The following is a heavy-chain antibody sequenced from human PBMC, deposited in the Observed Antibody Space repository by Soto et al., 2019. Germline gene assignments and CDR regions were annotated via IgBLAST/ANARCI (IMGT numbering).Heavy chain of an antibody. CDR1: GGTFSSYA. D-gene: IGHD3-22*01. CDR3: ARGRNYYDSSGYSHGPCYFDY. J-gene: IGHJ4*02. Sequence: ASVKISCKASGGTFSSYAISWVRQAPGQGLEWMGGIIPIFGTANYAQKFQGRVTITADESTSTAYMELSSLRSEDTAVYYCARGRNYYDSSGYSHGPCYFDYWGQGTLVTVSS. V-gene: IGHV1-69*13. CDR2: IIPIFGTA.